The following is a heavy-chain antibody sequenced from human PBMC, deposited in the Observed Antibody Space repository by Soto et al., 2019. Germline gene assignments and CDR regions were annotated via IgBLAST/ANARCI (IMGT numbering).Heavy chain of an antibody. J-gene: IGHJ3*02. CDR2: ISSNGGST. Sequence: EVQLVESGGGLVQPGGSLRLSCAASGFTFSSYAMHWVRQAPGKGLEYVSAISSNGGSTYYANSVKGRFTISRDNSKNTLYLQMGSLRAKDMAVYYCARSGDYGDYVGAFDIWGQGTMVTVSS. CDR3: ARSGDYGDYVGAFDI. D-gene: IGHD4-17*01. CDR1: GFTFSSYA. V-gene: IGHV3-64*01.